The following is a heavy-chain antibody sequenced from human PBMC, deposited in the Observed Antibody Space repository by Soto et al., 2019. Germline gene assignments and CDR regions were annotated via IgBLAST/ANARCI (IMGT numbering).Heavy chain of an antibody. V-gene: IGHV4-61*01. CDR2: IYYSGST. CDR3: ARDTMDETAVAGSVFDY. CDR1: GGSVSSGSYY. J-gene: IGHJ4*02. Sequence: SETLSLTCTVSGGSVSSGSYYWIWIRHPPGKGLEWIGYIYYSGSTNYNPSLKSRATISVDTSKNQFSLKLSSVTAADTAVYYCARDTMDETAVAGSVFDYWGQGTLVTVSS. D-gene: IGHD6-19*01.